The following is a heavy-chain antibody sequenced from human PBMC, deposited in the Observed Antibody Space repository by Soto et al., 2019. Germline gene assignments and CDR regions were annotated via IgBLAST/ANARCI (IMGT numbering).Heavy chain of an antibody. J-gene: IGHJ6*02. CDR1: GYRVTRYC. CDR2: IDPSDSYT. D-gene: IGHD3-3*01. Sequence: GQSLKISFKGSGYRVTRYCIIRVRQIHGKGLEWKGWIDPSDSYTNYSPSFQGTVTISADKSISTAYLQWSSLKASDTAMYYCARSLYYDFWSGQSRYYYYGMDVWGQGTTVTVSS. CDR3: ARSLYYDFWSGQSRYYYYGMDV. V-gene: IGHV5-10-1*01.